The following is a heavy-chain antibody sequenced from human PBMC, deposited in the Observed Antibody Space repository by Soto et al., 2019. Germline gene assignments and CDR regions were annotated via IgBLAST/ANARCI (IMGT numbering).Heavy chain of an antibody. V-gene: IGHV3-23*01. CDR2: ISATGGST. Sequence: GGSLRLSCVASGFTFNTYGMSWVRQAPGKGLEWVSAISATGGSTYYADSVKGRFTISRDNSKNTVYLQMNSLRAEDTALYHCAKATNLDSWAQGTLVTVSS. CDR3: AKATNLDS. J-gene: IGHJ4*02. D-gene: IGHD2-8*01. CDR1: GFTFNTYG.